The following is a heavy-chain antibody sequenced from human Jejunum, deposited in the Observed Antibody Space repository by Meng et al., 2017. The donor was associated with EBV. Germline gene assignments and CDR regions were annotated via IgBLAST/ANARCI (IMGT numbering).Heavy chain of an antibody. Sequence: EGQLGGAGGGLVQPGGSLTLSCAASGFTFSSSAMSWVRQAPGKGLEWVSSIGRSGGATYYADSVKGRFTISRDNSKSTLYLQMNSLRAEDTAVYYCAKLTRAWGQGTLVTVSS. D-gene: IGHD1/OR15-1a*01. V-gene: IGHV3-23*04. CDR3: AKLTRA. CDR2: IGRSGGAT. CDR1: GFTFSSSA. J-gene: IGHJ5*02.